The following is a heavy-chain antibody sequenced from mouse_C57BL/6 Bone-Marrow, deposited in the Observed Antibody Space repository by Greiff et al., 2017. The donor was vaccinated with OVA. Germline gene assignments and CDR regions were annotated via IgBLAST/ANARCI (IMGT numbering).Heavy chain of an antibody. V-gene: IGHV2-5*01. CDR3: AMSYSNFFFAY. Sequence: QVQLKQSGPGLVQPSQSLSITCTVSGFSLTSYGVHWVRQSPGKGLEWLGVIWRGGSTDYNAAFMPRLSITKDNSKSQVFFKMNSLQADDTAIYYCAMSYSNFFFAYWGQGTLVTVSA. J-gene: IGHJ3*01. CDR1: GFSLTSYG. D-gene: IGHD2-5*01. CDR2: IWRGGST.